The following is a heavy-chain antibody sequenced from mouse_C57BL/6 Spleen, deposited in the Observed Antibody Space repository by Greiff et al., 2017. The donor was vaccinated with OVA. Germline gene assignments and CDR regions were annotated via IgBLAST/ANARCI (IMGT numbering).Heavy chain of an antibody. CDR1: GFTFSSYA. J-gene: IGHJ2*01. CDR3: ARDRDYEGYFDY. CDR2: ISDGGSYT. Sequence: EVKLMESGGGLVKPGGSLKLSCAASGFTFSSYAMSWVRQTPEKRLEWVATISDGGSYTYYPDTVKGRFTISRDNAKNNLYLQMSHLKSEDTAMYYCARDRDYEGYFDYWGQGTTLTVSS. D-gene: IGHD2-4*01. V-gene: IGHV5-4*01.